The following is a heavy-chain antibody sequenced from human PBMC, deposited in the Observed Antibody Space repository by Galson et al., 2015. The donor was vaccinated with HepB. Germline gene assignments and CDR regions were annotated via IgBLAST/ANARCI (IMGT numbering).Heavy chain of an antibody. CDR2: IYWNDDK. CDR1: GFPLSTSGVG. J-gene: IGHJ4*02. CDR3: AHTPGIAVAGVAQY. V-gene: IGHV2-5*01. D-gene: IGHD6-19*01. Sequence: PALVKPTQTLTLTCTFSGFPLSTSGVGVGWIRQPPGKALEWLALIYWNDDKRYSPSLKSRLTITKDTSKNQVVLTVTNMDPVDTATYYCAHTPGIAVAGVAQYWGQGTLVTVSS.